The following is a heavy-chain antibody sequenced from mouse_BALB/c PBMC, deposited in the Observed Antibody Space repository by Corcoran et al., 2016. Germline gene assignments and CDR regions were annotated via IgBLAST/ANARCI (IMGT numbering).Heavy chain of an antibody. V-gene: IGHV1-26*01. J-gene: IGHJ3*01. D-gene: IGHD3-1*01. CDR3: ARSGQLGLTWFAY. Sequence: EVQLQQSGPELVKPGASVKISCKASGYSFTGYYMHWVKQSHVKSLEWIGRINPYNGATSYNQNFKDKASLTVDKSSSTAYMELHSLTSEDSAVYYCARSGQLGLTWFAYWGQGTLVTVSA. CDR1: GYSFTGYY. CDR2: INPYNGAT.